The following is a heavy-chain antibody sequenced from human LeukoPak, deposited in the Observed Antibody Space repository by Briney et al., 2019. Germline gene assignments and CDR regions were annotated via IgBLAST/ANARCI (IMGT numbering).Heavy chain of an antibody. CDR3: AIEYSSSTAFDY. D-gene: IGHD6-6*01. J-gene: IGHJ4*02. CDR1: GVSVSSGSYY. Sequence: SETLSLTCTVSGVSVSSGSYYWSWIRQPPGKGLEWIGYIYYSGSTNYNPSLKSRVTISVDTSKNQFSLKLSSVTAADTAVYYCAIEYSSSTAFDYWGQGTLATVSS. CDR2: IYYSGST. V-gene: IGHV4-61*01.